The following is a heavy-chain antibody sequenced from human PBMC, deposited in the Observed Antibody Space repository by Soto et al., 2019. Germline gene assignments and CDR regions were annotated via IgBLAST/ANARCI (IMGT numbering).Heavy chain of an antibody. V-gene: IGHV1-69*01. CDR3: TRVLGYTFEPGKTRYYAMDV. D-gene: IGHD5-18*01. Sequence: QAQLVQSGAEVKKPGSSVTVSCKTSGGTFSKDAINWVRQAPGQGLEWMGLLIPVFGSPIYAQKFQGRIRRTADESTSTAFMDLSSLRSEDTAVYYCTRVLGYTFEPGKTRYYAMDVWGQGTTVSVSS. CDR1: GGTFSKDA. J-gene: IGHJ6*02. CDR2: LIPVFGSP.